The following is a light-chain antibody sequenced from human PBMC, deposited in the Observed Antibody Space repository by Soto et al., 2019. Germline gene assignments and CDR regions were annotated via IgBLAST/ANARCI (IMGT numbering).Light chain of an antibody. CDR2: LGS. CDR3: MQALQART. V-gene: IGKV2-28*01. J-gene: IGKJ2*01. CDR1: QSLLYSNGYNY. Sequence: DIVQTQSPLSLPVSPGEPASISCRSSQSLLYSNGYNYLDWYLQKPGQSPQLLIYLGSNRASGVPDRFSGSGSGTDFTLKISRVAAEDVGVYYCMQALQARTFGQGTKLEI.